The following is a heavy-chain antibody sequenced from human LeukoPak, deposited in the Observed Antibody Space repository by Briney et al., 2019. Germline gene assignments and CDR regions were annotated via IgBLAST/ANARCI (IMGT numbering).Heavy chain of an antibody. Sequence: SETLSLTCTVSGGSISSSPYYWGWIRQPPGTGLEWIGSIYYSGSTYYNPSLKSRVTISVDTSKNQFSLKLSSVTAADTAVYYCARGRAYGSGSYYFDYWGQGTLVTVSS. J-gene: IGHJ4*02. V-gene: IGHV4-39*07. CDR1: GGSISSSPYY. D-gene: IGHD3-10*01. CDR2: IYYSGST. CDR3: ARGRAYGSGSYYFDY.